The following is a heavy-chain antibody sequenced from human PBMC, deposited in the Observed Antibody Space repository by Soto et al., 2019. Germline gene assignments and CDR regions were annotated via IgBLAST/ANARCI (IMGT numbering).Heavy chain of an antibody. CDR2: IYYSGST. Sequence: SETLSLTCTVSGGSISSSSYYWGWIRQPPGKGLEWIGSIYYSGSTYYNPSLKSRVTISVDTSKNQFSLKLSSVTAADTAVYYCAAAALFRGWFDPWVQGTLVTVSS. J-gene: IGHJ5*02. V-gene: IGHV4-39*01. CDR1: GGSISSSSYY. CDR3: AAAALFRGWFDP. D-gene: IGHD6-13*01.